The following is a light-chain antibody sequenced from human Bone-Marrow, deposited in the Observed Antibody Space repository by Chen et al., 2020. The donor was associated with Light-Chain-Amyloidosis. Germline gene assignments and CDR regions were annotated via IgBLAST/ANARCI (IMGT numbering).Light chain of an antibody. CDR2: RDT. CDR1: HLPTKY. Sequence: SYDLTQPPSVSVSPGQTARIPSSGDHLPTKYAYLYQQQPGQAPVLVIHRDTERPSGISERFSGSSSGTTATLTISGVQAEDEADYHCQSADSSGTYEVIFGGGTKLTVL. CDR3: QSADSSGTYEVI. V-gene: IGLV3-25*03. J-gene: IGLJ2*01.